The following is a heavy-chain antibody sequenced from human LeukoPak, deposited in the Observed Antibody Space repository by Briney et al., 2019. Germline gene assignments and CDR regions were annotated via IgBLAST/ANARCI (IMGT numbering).Heavy chain of an antibody. J-gene: IGHJ6*03. CDR1: GGSFSGYY. V-gene: IGHV4-34*01. CDR3: ARTTEGGYTYDYFYCYYMDV. CDR2: INDSGSS. Sequence: SETLSLTCAVYGGSFSGYYWTWIRQPPGKGLEWIGEINDSGSSNYIPSLKSRVTISVDRSKNQFSLWLSSVTAADTAVYYCARTTEGGYTYDYFYCYYMDVWGKGTTVTISS. D-gene: IGHD5-18*01.